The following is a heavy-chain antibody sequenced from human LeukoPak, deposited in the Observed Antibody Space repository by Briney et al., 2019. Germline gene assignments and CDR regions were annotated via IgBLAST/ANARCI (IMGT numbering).Heavy chain of an antibody. V-gene: IGHV1-46*01. D-gene: IGHD1-1*01. CDR1: GYTFTTYY. J-gene: IGHJ4*02. CDR2: INPSGGST. Sequence: GASVKVSCEASGYTFTTYYMHWVRQAPGQGLEWMGFINPSGGSTSYAQKFQGRVTMTRDTSTSTVYMELSSLTSDDTAVYYCARNVGSGFDYWGQGTLVTVSS. CDR3: ARNVGSGFDY.